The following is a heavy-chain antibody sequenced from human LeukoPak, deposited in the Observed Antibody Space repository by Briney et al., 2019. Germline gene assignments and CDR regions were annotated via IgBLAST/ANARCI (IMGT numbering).Heavy chain of an antibody. CDR2: ISGSGGST. Sequence: GGSLRLSCAASGFTFSSHALGWLRQAPGKGLEWVSTISGSGGSTYYADSVKGRFTISRDNSKNTLYVQMSSLRADDTAVYYCAKGYYYGSGSYSTFDYWGQGTLVTVSS. J-gene: IGHJ4*02. CDR3: AKGYYYGSGSYSTFDY. CDR1: GFTFSSHA. V-gene: IGHV3-23*01. D-gene: IGHD3-10*01.